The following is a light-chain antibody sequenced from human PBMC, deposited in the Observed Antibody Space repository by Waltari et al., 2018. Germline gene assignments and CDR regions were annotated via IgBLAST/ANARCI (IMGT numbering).Light chain of an antibody. CDR2: SND. Sequence: QSVLTQPPSASGNPGQRVTISCSGSSSNIGSHSVNWYQQFPGTARKLLMYSNDQRPSGVSDRFSGSKSGTSASLAISGLQSEDEADYFCAARDDSLSGQVFGGGTKLTVL. J-gene: IGLJ3*02. CDR3: AARDDSLSGQV. V-gene: IGLV1-44*01. CDR1: SSNIGSHS.